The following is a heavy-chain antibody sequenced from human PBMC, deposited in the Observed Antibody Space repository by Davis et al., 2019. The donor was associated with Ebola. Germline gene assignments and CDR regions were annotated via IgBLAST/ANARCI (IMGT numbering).Heavy chain of an antibody. CDR1: GFTFSSYS. J-gene: IGHJ4*02. V-gene: IGHV3-48*02. CDR3: ARMRNFDY. Sequence: GESLKISCEVSGFTFSSYSMNWVRQAPGKGLEWLSYISSTGSVIFQADSVRGRFTISRDNAKNSLYLQMDSLRDDDSVVYYCARMRNFDYWGQGTLVTVSS. CDR2: ISSTGSVI.